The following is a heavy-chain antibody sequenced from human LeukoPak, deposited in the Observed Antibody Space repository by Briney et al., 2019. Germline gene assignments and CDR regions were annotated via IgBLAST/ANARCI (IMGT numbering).Heavy chain of an antibody. D-gene: IGHD6-13*01. CDR1: GYTFTGYY. J-gene: IGHJ5*02. CDR2: INPNSGGT. CDR3: ARDRVAAAHFVSHRGWFDP. V-gene: IGHV1-2*06. Sequence: ASVKVSCKASGYTFTGYYMHWVRQAPGQGLEWMGRINPNSGGTNYAQKFQDRVTMTRDTSISTAYMELSRLRSDDTAVYYCARDRVAAAHFVSHRGWFDPWGQGTLVTVSS.